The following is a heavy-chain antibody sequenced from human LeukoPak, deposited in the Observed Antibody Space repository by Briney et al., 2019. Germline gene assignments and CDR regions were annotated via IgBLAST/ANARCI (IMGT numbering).Heavy chain of an antibody. V-gene: IGHV3-23*01. Sequence: SGGSLRLSCAASGVTLSSYAMSWARQAPGKGLEWVLGISSSGSGGNTYYADSVKGRFTISRDSSKNTLFLQMNSLRAEDTAVYYCARGAESKSWDLLWFGELTPPYYYYYGMDVWGQGTTVTVSS. J-gene: IGHJ6*02. CDR1: GVTLSSYA. D-gene: IGHD3-10*01. CDR2: ISSSGSGGNT. CDR3: ARGAESKSWDLLWFGELTPPYYYYYGMDV.